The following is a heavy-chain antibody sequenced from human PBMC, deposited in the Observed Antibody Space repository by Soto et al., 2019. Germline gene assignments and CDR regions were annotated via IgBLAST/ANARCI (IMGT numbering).Heavy chain of an antibody. V-gene: IGHV3-30*18. D-gene: IGHD1-1*01. J-gene: IGHJ4*02. CDR3: AKDFYNKVFYRLGICHY. CDR2: ISSDGSKE. CDR1: GFSFNTYG. Sequence: QVQLVESGGGVVQPGRSLRLSCAASGFSFNTYGMHWVRQAPGKGLEWVAVISSDGSKEYYADSVKGRFTISRDNSENTLYLQMNSLRPEDTAVYSCAKDFYNKVFYRLGICHYWGQGTQVTVSS.